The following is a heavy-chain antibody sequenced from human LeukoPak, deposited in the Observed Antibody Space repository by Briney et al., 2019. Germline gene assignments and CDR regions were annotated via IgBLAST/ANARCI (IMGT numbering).Heavy chain of an antibody. J-gene: IGHJ3*02. D-gene: IGHD3-10*01. CDR3: ARDQIGEADAFDI. V-gene: IGHV3-33*01. CDR1: GFSFDTYA. CDR2: IWHDGSHK. Sequence: PGRSLRLSCAASGFSFDTYAMHWVRQAPGQGLEWVALIWHDGSHKFYSNSVRGQFTISRDNAKNSLYLQMNSLRAEDTAVYYCARDQIGEADAFDIWGQGTMVTVSS.